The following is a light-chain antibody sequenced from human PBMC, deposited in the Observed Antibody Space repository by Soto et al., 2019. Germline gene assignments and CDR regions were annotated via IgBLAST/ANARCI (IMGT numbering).Light chain of an antibody. J-gene: IGLJ1*01. CDR2: DVS. CDR3: SSYTTSNTRQIV. CDR1: SSDVGGYNY. V-gene: IGLV2-14*03. Sequence: QSVLTQPASVSGSPGQSITLSCTGTSSDVGGYNYVSWYQHHPGKAPKLMIFDVSNRPSGVSNRFSGSKSGNTASLTISGLQPEDEADDYCSSYTTSNTRQIVFGTGTTVTVL.